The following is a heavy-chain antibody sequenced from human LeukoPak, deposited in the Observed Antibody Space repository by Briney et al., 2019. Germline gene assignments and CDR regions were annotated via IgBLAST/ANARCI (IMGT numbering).Heavy chain of an antibody. D-gene: IGHD3-10*01. J-gene: IGHJ6*03. CDR3: ARGKRVWFGELMTSFSYFYIDV. Sequence: PSETLSLTCAVNGGSFSDYLRTWIRQSPGKGLEWIGEINQGGRTNFNPSLKSRVTISADRSKYHFSLTLRSVTAADTAVYYCARGKRVWFGELMTSFSYFYIDVWGRGTTVIVSS. V-gene: IGHV4-34*01. CDR2: INQGGRT. CDR1: GGSFSDYL.